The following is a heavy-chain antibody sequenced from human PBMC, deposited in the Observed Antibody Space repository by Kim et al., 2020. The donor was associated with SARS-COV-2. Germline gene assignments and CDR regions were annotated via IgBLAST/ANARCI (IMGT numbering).Heavy chain of an antibody. CDR1: GFTFEDYA. D-gene: IGHD3-10*01. CDR3: AKDNGDPVFSGPYCDS. Sequence: GGSLRLSCAASGFTFEDYAMHWVRQPPGKGLEWVSGINWNGDVKDYADSVKGRFSISRDNAKKSLFLQMNSLRNEDTALYFCAKDNGDPVFSGPYCDSWGQGPPLTVSS. CDR2: INWNGDVK. J-gene: IGHJ4*02. V-gene: IGHV3-9*01.